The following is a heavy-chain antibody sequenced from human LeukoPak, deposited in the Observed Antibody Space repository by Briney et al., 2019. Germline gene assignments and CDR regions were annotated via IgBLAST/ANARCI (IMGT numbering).Heavy chain of an antibody. CDR1: GGSFSGYY. D-gene: IGHD3-22*01. CDR2: INHSGST. CDR3: ARADSSGYSDWFDP. Sequence: SETLSLTCAVYGGSFSGYYWSWIRQPPGKGLEWIGEINHSGSTNYNPSLKSRVTISVDTSKNQFSLKLSSVTAADTAVYYCARADSSGYSDWFDPWGQGTLVTVSS. J-gene: IGHJ5*02. V-gene: IGHV4-34*01.